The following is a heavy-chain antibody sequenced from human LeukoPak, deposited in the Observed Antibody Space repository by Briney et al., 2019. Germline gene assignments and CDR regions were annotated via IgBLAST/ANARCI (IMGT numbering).Heavy chain of an antibody. J-gene: IGHJ6*03. Sequence: SETLSLTCTVSGGSISSGSYYWSWIRQPAGKGLEWIGRIYTSGSTNYNPSLKSRVTISVDTSKNQFSLKLSSVTAADTAVYYCARALYSSGYYYYMDVWGKGTTVTVSS. D-gene: IGHD6-19*01. CDR2: IYTSGST. CDR1: GGSISSGSYY. V-gene: IGHV4-61*02. CDR3: ARALYSSGYYYYMDV.